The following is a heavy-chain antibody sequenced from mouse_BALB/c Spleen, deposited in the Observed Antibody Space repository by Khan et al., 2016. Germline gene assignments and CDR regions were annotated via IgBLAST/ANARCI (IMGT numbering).Heavy chain of an antibody. J-gene: IGHJ4*01. CDR3: AKWLLGAMDY. CDR1: GYTFSTYW. V-gene: IGHV1-9*01. CDR2: ILPGSGSA. Sequence: QFQLVQSGAELMKPGASVKISCKATGYTFSTYWIEWVKQRPGHGLEWIGEILPGSGSATYNEKFKDKATFTADTSSNTAYMQLSSLTSEDSAVYYCAKWLLGAMDYWGQGTSVTVSS. D-gene: IGHD2-3*01.